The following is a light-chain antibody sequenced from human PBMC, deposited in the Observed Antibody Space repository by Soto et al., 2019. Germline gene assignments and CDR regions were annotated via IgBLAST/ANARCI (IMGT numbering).Light chain of an antibody. J-gene: IGKJ2*01. CDR3: QHYDDSPPRYT. V-gene: IGKV3-20*01. CDR1: QSDSSSN. CDR2: GAS. Sequence: EIVLTQSPATLSLSPGERATLSCRASQSDSSSNLAWYQQKPGQAPRLVISGASSRAAGLPDRFSGSGSGTDFTLTISRLEPEDFAVYYCQHYDDSPPRYTFGQGTKLEIK.